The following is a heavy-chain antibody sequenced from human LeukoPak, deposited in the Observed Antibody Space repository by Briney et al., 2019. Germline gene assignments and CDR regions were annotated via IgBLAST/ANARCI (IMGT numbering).Heavy chain of an antibody. Sequence: GGSLRLSCAASGFTFSSYAMSWVRQAPGKGLEWVSAISGSGGSTYYADSVKGRFTISGDNSKNTLYLQMNSLRAEDTAVYYCAKAALGGPYCSSTSRYLDYWGQGTLVTVSS. CDR1: GFTFSSYA. V-gene: IGHV3-23*01. D-gene: IGHD2-2*01. J-gene: IGHJ4*02. CDR3: AKAALGGPYCSSTSRYLDY. CDR2: ISGSGGST.